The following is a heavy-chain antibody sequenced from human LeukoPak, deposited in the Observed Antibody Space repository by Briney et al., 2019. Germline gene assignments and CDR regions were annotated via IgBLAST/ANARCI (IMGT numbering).Heavy chain of an antibody. Sequence: GGSLRLSCAASGFTFSSYAMSWVRQAPGKGLEWVSAISGSGGSTYYADSVKGRFTISRDNSKNTLYLQMNSLRAEDTAVYYCAKDAVYCSGGSCYQGYFDYWGQGTLVTVSS. CDR2: ISGSGGST. D-gene: IGHD2-15*01. CDR1: GFTFSSYA. V-gene: IGHV3-23*01. J-gene: IGHJ4*02. CDR3: AKDAVYCSGGSCYQGYFDY.